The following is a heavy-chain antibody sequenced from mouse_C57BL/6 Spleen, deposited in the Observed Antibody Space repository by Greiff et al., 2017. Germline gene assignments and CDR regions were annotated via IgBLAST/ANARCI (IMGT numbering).Heavy chain of an antibody. Sequence: EVQVVESGGGLVKPGGSLKLSCAASGFTFSDYGMHWVRQAPEKGLEWVAYISSGSSTTYYADTVKGRFTISRANAKNTLFLQMTSLRSEATAMYDGARFPFAYWGQGTLVTVSA. CDR3: ARFPFAY. V-gene: IGHV5-17*01. CDR1: GFTFSDYG. CDR2: ISSGSSTT. J-gene: IGHJ3*01.